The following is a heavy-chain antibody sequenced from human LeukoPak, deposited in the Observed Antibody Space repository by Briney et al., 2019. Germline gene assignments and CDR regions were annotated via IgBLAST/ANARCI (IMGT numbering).Heavy chain of an antibody. CDR3: ARGSSGWYSIDY. V-gene: IGHV4-4*07. J-gene: IGHJ4*02. Sequence: PSETLSLTCTVSGGSISNHYWSWLRQPAGKGLEWIGRIYSSGSTNYNPSLKSRVTMSVDTSKNQFSLKLSSVTAADTAVYYCARGSSGWYSIDYWGQGTLVTVSS. CDR2: IYSSGST. D-gene: IGHD6-19*01. CDR1: GGSISNHY.